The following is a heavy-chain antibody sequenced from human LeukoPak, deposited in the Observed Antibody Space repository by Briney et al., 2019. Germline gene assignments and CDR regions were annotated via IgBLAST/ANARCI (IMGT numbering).Heavy chain of an antibody. Sequence: GSLRLSFAASGFAFSTYAMSWVRPAPGMGLELVSAIIGSGGGTYYADSVKGRFTISRDNAKNTLYLLMNNLRAEDTAVYYCAKEDSSSSRYYFEYWGQGTLVTVSS. CDR3: AKEDSSSSRYYFEY. D-gene: IGHD6-6*01. CDR2: IIGSGGGT. V-gene: IGHV3-23*01. CDR1: GFAFSTYA. J-gene: IGHJ4*02.